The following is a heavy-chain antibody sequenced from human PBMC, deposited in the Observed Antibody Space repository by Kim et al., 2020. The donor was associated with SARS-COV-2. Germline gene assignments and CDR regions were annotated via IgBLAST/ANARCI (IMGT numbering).Heavy chain of an antibody. V-gene: IGHV1-69*13. J-gene: IGHJ5*02. Sequence: SVKVSCKASGGTFSSYAISWVRQAPGQGLEWMGGIIPIFGTANYAQKFQGRVTITADESTSTAYMELSSLRSEDTAVYYCARRWGDYYGEGCFDPWGQGTLVTVSS. CDR3: ARRWGDYYGEGCFDP. CDR2: IIPIFGTA. D-gene: IGHD3-10*01. CDR1: GGTFSSYA.